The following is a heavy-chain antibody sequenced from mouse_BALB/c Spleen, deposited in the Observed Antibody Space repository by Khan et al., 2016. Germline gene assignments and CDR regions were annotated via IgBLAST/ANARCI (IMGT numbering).Heavy chain of an antibody. CDR3: ARCHRYDEAMDY. Sequence: EVQLQESGPGLVKPSQSLSLTCTVTGYSITSDYAWNWIRQFPGNKLEWMGYISYSGSPSYNPSLKSRISITRDTSKNQFFLQLNSVTTEDTATYYCARCHRYDEAMDYWGQGTSVTVSS. CDR2: ISYSGSP. CDR1: GYSITSDYA. J-gene: IGHJ4*01. V-gene: IGHV3-2*02. D-gene: IGHD2-14*01.